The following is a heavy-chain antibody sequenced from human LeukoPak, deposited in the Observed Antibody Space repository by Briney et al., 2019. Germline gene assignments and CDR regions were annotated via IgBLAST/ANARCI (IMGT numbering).Heavy chain of an antibody. CDR2: ISTDGSST. J-gene: IGHJ4*02. Sequence: GGSLRLSCAASGFTFSSYWMHWVRQAPGKGLVWVSRISTDGSSTSYADSVKGRFTISRDNAKNTLYLQMNSLTAEDTAVYYCARDPKQLIVGAATGGDWGQGTLVTVSS. CDR1: GFTFSSYW. V-gene: IGHV3-74*01. D-gene: IGHD1-26*01. CDR3: ARDPKQLIVGAATGGD.